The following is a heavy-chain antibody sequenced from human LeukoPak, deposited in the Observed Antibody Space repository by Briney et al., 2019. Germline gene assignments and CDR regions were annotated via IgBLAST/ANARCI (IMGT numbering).Heavy chain of an antibody. J-gene: IGHJ6*03. CDR2: IKQDGSEK. CDR1: GFTFSSYW. Sequence: GGSLRLSCAASGFTFSSYWMSWVRQAPGKGLEWVANIKQDGSEKYYVDSVKGRFTISRDNAKNSLYLQMNSLRAEDTAVYYCARGGGDYGSGSYSYYYYYYMDVWGKGTTVTISS. V-gene: IGHV3-7*04. CDR3: ARGGGDYGSGSYSYYYYYYMDV. D-gene: IGHD3-10*01.